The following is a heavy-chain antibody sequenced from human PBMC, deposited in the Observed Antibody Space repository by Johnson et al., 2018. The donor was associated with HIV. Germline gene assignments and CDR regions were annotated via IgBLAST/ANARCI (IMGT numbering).Heavy chain of an antibody. Sequence: VQLVESGGGLVQPGGSLTLSCAAPGFSVSSYYMTWVRQAPGQGLDWVSVISSGGDTYYADSVRGRFSISRDNSKNTLYLQMNRLRAEDTAVYYCVRACRDGYTCDAFDIWGQGTMVTVSS. CDR1: GFSVSSYY. CDR2: ISSGGDT. J-gene: IGHJ3*02. V-gene: IGHV3-66*01. D-gene: IGHD5-24*01. CDR3: VRACRDGYTCDAFDI.